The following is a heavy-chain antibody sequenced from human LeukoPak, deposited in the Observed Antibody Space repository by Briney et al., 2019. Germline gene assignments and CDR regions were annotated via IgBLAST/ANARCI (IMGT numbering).Heavy chain of an antibody. CDR2: ISASGYNT. J-gene: IGHJ4*02. Sequence: QTGGSLRLACAASGFTFSNCGMSWVRQAPGKGLEWVSTISASGYNTYYIDSVKGRFTISRDNSKNMLYLQMNSLRAEDTAVYYCAAQNRGSYRPYYFDYWGQGTLVTVSS. D-gene: IGHD3-16*02. V-gene: IGHV3-23*01. CDR1: GFTFSNCG. CDR3: AAQNRGSYRPYYFDY.